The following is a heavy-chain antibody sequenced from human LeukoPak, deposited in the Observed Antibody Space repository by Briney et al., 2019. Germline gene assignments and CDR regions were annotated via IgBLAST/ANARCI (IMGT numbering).Heavy chain of an antibody. J-gene: IGHJ4*02. CDR1: GFTFSSYW. Sequence: GGSLRLSCAASGFTFSSYWMHWVRQAPGEGLVWVSRMNSDGSSTSYADSVKGRFTISRDNAKNTLYLQMSSLRAEGTAVYYCARGEYIGSSGTLDYWGQGTLVTVSS. CDR3: ARGEYIGSSGTLDY. D-gene: IGHD6-6*01. CDR2: MNSDGSST. V-gene: IGHV3-74*01.